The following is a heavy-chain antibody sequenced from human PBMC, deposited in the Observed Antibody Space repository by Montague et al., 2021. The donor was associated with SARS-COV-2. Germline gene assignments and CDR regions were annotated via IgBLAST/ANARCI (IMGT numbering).Heavy chain of an antibody. D-gene: IGHD3-22*01. V-gene: IGHV3-21*01. Sequence: SLRLSCAASGFTFSSYSMNWVRQAPGKGLEWVPSISSSSSYIYYADSVKGRFTISRDNAKNSLYLQMNSLRAEDTAVYYCARDRSSDYYNSSGYFDYWGQGTLVTVSS. CDR1: GFTFSSYS. J-gene: IGHJ4*02. CDR2: ISSSSSYI. CDR3: ARDRSSDYYNSSGYFDY.